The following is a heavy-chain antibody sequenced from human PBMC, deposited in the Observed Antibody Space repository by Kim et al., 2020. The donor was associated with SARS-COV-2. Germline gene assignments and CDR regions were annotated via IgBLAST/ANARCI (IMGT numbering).Heavy chain of an antibody. J-gene: IGHJ6*02. V-gene: IGHV2-5*01. CDR3: AHRPLYYYYGMDV. Sequence: RYSPSRKSRLTITKDTSKNQVVLTMTNMDPVDTATYYCAHRPLYYYYGMDVWGQGTTVTVSS.